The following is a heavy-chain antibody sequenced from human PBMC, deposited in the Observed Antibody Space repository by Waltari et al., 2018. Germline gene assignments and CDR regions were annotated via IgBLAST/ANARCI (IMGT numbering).Heavy chain of an antibody. CDR3: VRDRTTVAARPGDY. CDR1: GYIFINYY. J-gene: IGHJ4*02. D-gene: IGHD6-6*01. Sequence: QVVLVQSGAEVKKPGASVKVSCKASGYIFINYYLHWVRQAPGQGPEWMGWVNPDTGNANYAHKFRGRVTMTWYTSSNTAFMDLSDLKSDDTAVYYCVRDRTTVAARPGDYWGQGTLVTVSS. V-gene: IGHV1-2*07. CDR2: VNPDTGNA.